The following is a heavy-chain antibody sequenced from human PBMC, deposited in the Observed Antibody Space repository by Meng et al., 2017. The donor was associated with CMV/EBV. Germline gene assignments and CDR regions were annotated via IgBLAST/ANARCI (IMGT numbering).Heavy chain of an antibody. J-gene: IGHJ6*02. CDR1: GFTFSNFG. V-gene: IGHV3-30*02. D-gene: IGHD2-2*01. CDR3: AKRGCTSPNCYGYYGMDV. Sequence: GESLKISFAASGFTFSNFGMHWVRQAPGKGLEWVAFVRHDGSDKFYPDSVKGRFTISRDNSKNTLYLQLNSLRAEDTAVYYCAKRGCTSPNCYGYYGMDVWGQGTTVTVSS. CDR2: VRHDGSDK.